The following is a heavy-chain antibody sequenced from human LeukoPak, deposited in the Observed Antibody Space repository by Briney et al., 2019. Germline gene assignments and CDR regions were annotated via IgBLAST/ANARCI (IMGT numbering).Heavy chain of an antibody. CDR1: GGSISRSNYY. J-gene: IGHJ5*02. V-gene: IGHV4-39*07. D-gene: IGHD1-26*01. CDR3: AREGPGGNWFDP. Sequence: SETLSLTCSVSGGSISRSNYYWDWIRQPPGRELEWIASIDDSGTTYYNPSLRGRVTISLDTSRNQFFLRLSPVTAADTALYYCAREGPGGNWFDPWGQGTLVTVSS. CDR2: IDDSGTT.